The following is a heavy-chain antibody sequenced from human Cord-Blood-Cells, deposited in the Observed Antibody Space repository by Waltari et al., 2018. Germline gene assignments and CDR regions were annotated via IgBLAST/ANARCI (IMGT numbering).Heavy chain of an antibody. CDR1: GGSFSGYY. CDR3: ARGRYSSSWYRGKYGY. D-gene: IGHD6-13*01. Sequence: QVQLQQWGAGLLKPSETLSLTCAVYGGSFSGYYWSWIRQPPGKGLEWIGEINHSGSTNYNPSLKSRVTIAVDTSKNQFSLKLSSVTAADTAGYYCARGRYSSSWYRGKYGYWGQGTLVTVSS. CDR2: INHSGST. V-gene: IGHV4-34*01. J-gene: IGHJ4*02.